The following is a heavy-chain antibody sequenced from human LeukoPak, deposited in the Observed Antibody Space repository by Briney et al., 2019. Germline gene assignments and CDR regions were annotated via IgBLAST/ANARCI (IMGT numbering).Heavy chain of an antibody. CDR1: GFTFSSYS. V-gene: IGHV3-48*01. CDR2: ISSSSSTI. D-gene: IGHD1-14*01. J-gene: IGHJ3*02. CDR3: ARVDRDGGDAFDI. Sequence: PGGSLRLSCAASGFTFSSYSMNWVRQAPGKGLEWVSYISSSSSTIYYADSVKGRFTISRDNAKNSLYLQMNSLKAEDTAVYYCARVDRDGGDAFDIWGQGTMVTVSS.